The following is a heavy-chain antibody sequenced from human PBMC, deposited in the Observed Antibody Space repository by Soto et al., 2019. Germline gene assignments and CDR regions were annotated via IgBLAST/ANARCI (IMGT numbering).Heavy chain of an antibody. J-gene: IGHJ6*03. Sequence: GGSLRLSCAASGFTFSSYAMSWVRQAPGKGLEWVSAISGSGVSTYYADSVKGRFTISGDNSKNTLYLQMTSLKAEDTAVYYCAKGYCSGGSCRYYYYYMDVWGKGTTVTVSS. CDR2: ISGSGVST. D-gene: IGHD2-15*01. V-gene: IGHV3-23*01. CDR1: GFTFSSYA. CDR3: AKGYCSGGSCRYYYYYMDV.